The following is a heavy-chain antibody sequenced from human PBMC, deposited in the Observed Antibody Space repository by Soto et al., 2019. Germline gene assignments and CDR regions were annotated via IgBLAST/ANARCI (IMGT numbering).Heavy chain of an antibody. D-gene: IGHD1-26*01. CDR2: ISSSRTYT. Sequence: QVQLVESGGGLVTPGGSLRLSCGVSGFTFSDYYMSWIRQAPGKGLERVAYISSSRTYTNYAVSVQGQFTISRDNAENALYMQMHSLTAEDTAVYYCARVIKVGNTGYYFDYCGQGTLVTVSS. CDR3: ARVIKVGNTGYYFDY. J-gene: IGHJ4*02. CDR1: GFTFSDYY. V-gene: IGHV3-11*06.